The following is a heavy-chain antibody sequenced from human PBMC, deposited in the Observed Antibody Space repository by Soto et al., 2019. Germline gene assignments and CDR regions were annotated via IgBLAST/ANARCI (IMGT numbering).Heavy chain of an antibody. CDR2: IIPIFGTA. J-gene: IGHJ1*01. Sequence: GASVKVSCKASGGTLSSYAISWVRQDPGQGLEWMGGIIPIFGTANYAQKFQGRVTITADESTSTAYMELSSLRSEDTAVYYCARDSRPAAAGSQPEYFQHWGQGTLVTVSS. CDR1: GGTLSSYA. CDR3: ARDSRPAAAGSQPEYFQH. D-gene: IGHD6-13*01. V-gene: IGHV1-69*13.